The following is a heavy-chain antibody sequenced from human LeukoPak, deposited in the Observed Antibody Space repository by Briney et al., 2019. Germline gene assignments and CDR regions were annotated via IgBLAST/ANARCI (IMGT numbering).Heavy chain of an antibody. V-gene: IGHV1-46*01. Sequence: ASVKVSCKASGYTFTSYDMHWVRQAPGQGREGMGIINPSGTTTSYAQKFQGRVTMTRDTSTTTVYMELSRLRSDDTAVYYCASGGFDWDAFDYWGQGTLVTVSS. CDR3: ASGGFDWDAFDY. D-gene: IGHD3-10*01. CDR2: INPSGTTT. J-gene: IGHJ4*02. CDR1: GYTFTSYD.